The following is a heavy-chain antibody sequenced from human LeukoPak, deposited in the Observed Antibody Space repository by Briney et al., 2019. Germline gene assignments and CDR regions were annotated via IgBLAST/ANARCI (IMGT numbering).Heavy chain of an antibody. CDR2: ISSGSTI. J-gene: IGHJ4*02. D-gene: IGHD5-18*01. CDR1: GFTFSSYE. Sequence: GGSLRLSCAASGFTFSSYEMNWVRQAPGKGLEWVSYISSGSTIYYADSVKGRFTISRDNAKNSLYLQMNSLRAEDTAVYYCASLGYSYGSDYYFDYWGQGTLVTVSS. CDR3: ASLGYSYGSDYYFDY. V-gene: IGHV3-48*03.